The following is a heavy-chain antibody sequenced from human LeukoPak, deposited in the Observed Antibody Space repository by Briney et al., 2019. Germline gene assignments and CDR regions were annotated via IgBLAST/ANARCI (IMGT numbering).Heavy chain of an antibody. D-gene: IGHD4-17*01. CDR1: GFTFSSYE. CDR2: ITSGGSTI. J-gene: IGHJ4*02. Sequence: GGSLRLSCAASGFTFSSYEMNWVRQAPGKGLEWVSYITSGGSTIYYADSVKGRFTISRDNAKNSLYLQMDSLRPEDTAVYYCARLAVYGDYVFDYWGQGTLVTVSS. CDR3: ARLAVYGDYVFDY. V-gene: IGHV3-48*03.